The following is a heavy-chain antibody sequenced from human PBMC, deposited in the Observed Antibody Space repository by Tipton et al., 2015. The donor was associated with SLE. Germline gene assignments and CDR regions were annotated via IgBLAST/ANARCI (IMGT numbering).Heavy chain of an antibody. V-gene: IGHV3-15*01. CDR2: IKSKTDGGTT. CDR1: GFTFSNAW. D-gene: IGHD5-24*01. J-gene: IGHJ3*02. Sequence: SLRLSCAASGFTFSNAWMSWVRQAPGKGLEWVGRIKSKTDGGTTDYAAPVKGRFTISRDNSKNTLYLQMNSLRAEDTAVYYCANDLEMAYAFDIWGQGTMVTVSS. CDR3: ANDLEMAYAFDI.